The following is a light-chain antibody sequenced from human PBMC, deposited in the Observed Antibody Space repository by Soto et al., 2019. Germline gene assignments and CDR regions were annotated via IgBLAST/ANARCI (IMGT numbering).Light chain of an antibody. CDR2: DAS. CDR3: QQYNSYRA. CDR1: QSISSW. V-gene: IGKV1-5*01. Sequence: DIQMTQSPSPLSASVGDSVTITCRSSQSISSWLAWYQQKPGKAPKLLIYDASSLESGVPSRFSGSGSGTEFTLTISSLQPDDFATYYCQQYNSYRAFGQGTKVDIK. J-gene: IGKJ1*01.